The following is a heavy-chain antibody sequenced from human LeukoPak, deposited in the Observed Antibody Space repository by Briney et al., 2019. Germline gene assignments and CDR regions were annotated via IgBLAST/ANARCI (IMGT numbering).Heavy chain of an antibody. CDR1: GYTFTSYG. V-gene: IGHV1-18*01. CDR3: ARGGRWELPRPYAFDI. CDR2: ISVYNGHT. D-gene: IGHD1-26*01. J-gene: IGHJ3*02. Sequence: GASVKVSCKASGYTFTSYGISWVRQAPGQGLEWMGWISVYNGHTNYAQNLRGRVTMTTDTSTSTAYMELRNVRSDDTAVYYCARGGRWELPRPYAFDIWGQGTMVTVSS.